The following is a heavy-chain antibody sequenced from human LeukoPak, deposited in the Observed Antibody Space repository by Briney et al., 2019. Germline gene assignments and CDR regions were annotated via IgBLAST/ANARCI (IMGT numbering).Heavy chain of an antibody. Sequence: GGSLRLSCAASGFTFSSYGTHWVRQAPGQGLEWVSVIYSGGSTYYADSVKGRFTISRDNSKNTLYLQMNSLRAEDTAVYYCARDLYGVSHDYWGQGTLVTVSS. CDR2: IYSGGST. V-gene: IGHV3-53*01. CDR1: GFTFSSYG. J-gene: IGHJ4*02. CDR3: ARDLYGVSHDY. D-gene: IGHD4-17*01.